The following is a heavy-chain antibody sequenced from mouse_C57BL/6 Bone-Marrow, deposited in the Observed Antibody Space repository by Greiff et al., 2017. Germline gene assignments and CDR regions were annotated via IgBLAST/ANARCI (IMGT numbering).Heavy chain of an antibody. Sequence: DVMLVESGGDLVKPGGSLKLSCAASGFTFSSYGMSWVRQTPDKRLEWVATISSGGSYTYYPDSVKGRFTISRDNAKNTLYLQMSSLKSEDTAMYYCARLLDYAMDYWGQGTSVTVSS. CDR2: ISSGGSYT. V-gene: IGHV5-6*02. J-gene: IGHJ4*01. CDR3: ARLLDYAMDY. CDR1: GFTFSSYG.